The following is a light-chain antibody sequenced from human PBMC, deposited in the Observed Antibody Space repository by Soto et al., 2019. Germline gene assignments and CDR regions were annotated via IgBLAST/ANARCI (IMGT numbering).Light chain of an antibody. CDR1: QSVTNW. V-gene: IGKV1-5*01. CDR2: DAS. Sequence: DIQMTQSPSTLSASVGDRVTITCRASQSVTNWLAWYQQKPGKAPNLLIYDASRLQSGIPSRFSGSGSGTEFTLPISSLQPDDFVTYYCQQYTTYPYTFGQGTKLEIK. CDR3: QQYTTYPYT. J-gene: IGKJ2*01.